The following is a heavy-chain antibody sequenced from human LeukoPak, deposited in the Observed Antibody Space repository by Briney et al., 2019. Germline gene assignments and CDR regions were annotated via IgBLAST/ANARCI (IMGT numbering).Heavy chain of an antibody. Sequence: GASVKVSCKASGYTFTSYGISSVRQAPGQGLEWMGWISAYNGNTNYAQKLQGRVTMTTDTSASTAYMELRSLRSDDTAVYYCARDLLSWGIAVAGTDYWGQGTLVTVSS. CDR2: ISAYNGNT. CDR3: ARDLLSWGIAVAGTDY. CDR1: GYTFTSYG. V-gene: IGHV1-18*01. D-gene: IGHD6-19*01. J-gene: IGHJ4*02.